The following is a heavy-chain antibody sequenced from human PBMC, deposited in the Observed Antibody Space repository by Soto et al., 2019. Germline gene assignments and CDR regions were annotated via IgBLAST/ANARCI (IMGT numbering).Heavy chain of an antibody. V-gene: IGHV3-7*03. CDR1: GFMFSNYW. CDR3: ARVSGYGDVVDP. CDR2: IKEDGSDK. Sequence: EVYLVESGGGLVQPGGSLRLSCEVSGFMFSNYWMNWVRQAPGKGLQWVANIKEDGSDKSYVDSVKGRFTISRDNAKKSLYLQMNSLRVEDTAVYYCARVSGYGDVVDPWGQGTVVIVSS. J-gene: IGHJ5*02. D-gene: IGHD4-17*01.